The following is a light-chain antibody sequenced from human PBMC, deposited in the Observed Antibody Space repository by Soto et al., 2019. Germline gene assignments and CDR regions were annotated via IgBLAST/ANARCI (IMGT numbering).Light chain of an antibody. V-gene: IGKV3-15*01. CDR2: GAS. Sequence: EIVMTQSPATLSVSPGERATLSCRASQSVSSNLAWYQQKPGQAPRLLIYGASTRATGIPARFSGSGSGTEVTLTISRLQSEDFAVYYCHQYNNWPPYTFGQGTKLEIK. J-gene: IGKJ2*01. CDR1: QSVSSN. CDR3: HQYNNWPPYT.